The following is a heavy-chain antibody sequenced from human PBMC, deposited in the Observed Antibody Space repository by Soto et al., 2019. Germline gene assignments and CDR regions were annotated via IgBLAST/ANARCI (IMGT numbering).Heavy chain of an antibody. D-gene: IGHD3-10*01. V-gene: IGHV4-4*02. CDR2: IFHSGST. CDR3: AREVYGSGTGWFDP. CDR1: GGSISGDYW. J-gene: IGHJ5*02. Sequence: QVRLQESGPGLVKPSGTLSLACVVSGGSISGDYWWTWVRQSPGKGLEWLGEIFHSGSTNSNPSLKSRVTISVDTSKNQFSLKLSSVTAADTAVYYCAREVYGSGTGWFDPWGQGTLVTVSS.